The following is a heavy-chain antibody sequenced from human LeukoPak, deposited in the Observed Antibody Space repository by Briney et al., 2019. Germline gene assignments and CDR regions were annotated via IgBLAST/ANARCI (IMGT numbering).Heavy chain of an antibody. CDR1: GGSISSYY. J-gene: IGHJ5*02. Sequence: SETLSLTCTVSGGSISSYYWSWIRQPPGKGLEWIGYIYYSGSTNYNPSLKSRVTISVDTSKNQFSLKLSSVTAADTAVYYCASQRGVRFYNRFDPWGQGTLVTVSS. D-gene: IGHD3-3*01. CDR2: IYYSGST. CDR3: ASQRGVRFYNRFDP. V-gene: IGHV4-59*08.